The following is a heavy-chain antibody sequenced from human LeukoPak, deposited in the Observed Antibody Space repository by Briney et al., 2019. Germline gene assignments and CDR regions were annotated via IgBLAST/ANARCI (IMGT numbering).Heavy chain of an antibody. J-gene: IGHJ4*02. Sequence: SETLSLTCTVSGGSISSGGYYWSWIRQHPGKGLEWIGYIYYSGSTYYNPSLKSRVTISVDTSKNQFSLKLGSVTAADTAVYYCATYDSSGYPSPVGGYWGQGTLVTVSS. V-gene: IGHV4-31*03. CDR3: ATYDSSGYPSPVGGY. CDR1: GGSISSGGYY. CDR2: IYYSGST. D-gene: IGHD3-22*01.